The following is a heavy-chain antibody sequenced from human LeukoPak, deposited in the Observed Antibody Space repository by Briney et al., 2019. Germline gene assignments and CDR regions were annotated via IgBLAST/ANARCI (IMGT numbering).Heavy chain of an antibody. CDR1: GGSISTYY. CDR3: ARFGYSYGSVFDY. J-gene: IGHJ4*02. D-gene: IGHD5-18*01. V-gene: IGHV4-59*08. Sequence: PSETLSLTCTVSGGSISTYYWSWIRQPPGKGLEWMGHIYYSGSTNYNPSLKSRVTISVDTSKNQFSLKVTSVTAADTAVYYCARFGYSYGSVFDYWGQGTLVTVSS. CDR2: IYYSGST.